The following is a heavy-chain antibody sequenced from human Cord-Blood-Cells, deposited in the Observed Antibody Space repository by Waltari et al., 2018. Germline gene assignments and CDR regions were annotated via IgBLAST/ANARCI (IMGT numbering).Heavy chain of an antibody. J-gene: IGHJ5*02. V-gene: IGHV3-23*01. CDR3: AKDWYGSGSYYPNWFDP. D-gene: IGHD3-10*01. CDR1: VFTFSSYA. Sequence: EVQLLESGGGLVQHGGSLRLSCAASVFTFSSYAMSWVRQAPGQGLEWVSAISGSGGSTYYADSVKGRFTISRDNSKNTLYLQMNSLRAEDTAVYYCAKDWYGSGSYYPNWFDPWGQGTLVTVSS. CDR2: ISGSGGST.